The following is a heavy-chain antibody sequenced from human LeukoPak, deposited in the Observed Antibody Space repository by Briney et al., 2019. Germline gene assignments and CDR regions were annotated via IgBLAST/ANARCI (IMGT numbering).Heavy chain of an antibody. Sequence: GASVKVSCKASGYTFTGYYMHWVRQAPGQGLEWMGWINPNSGGTNYAQKFQGRVTMTRDTSISTAYMELSRLRSDDTAVYYCASIGSGSPGGRYYYYGMDVWGQGTTVTVSS. J-gene: IGHJ6*02. CDR1: GYTFTGYY. CDR2: INPNSGGT. V-gene: IGHV1-2*02. CDR3: ASIGSGSPGGRYYYYGMDV. D-gene: IGHD3-10*01.